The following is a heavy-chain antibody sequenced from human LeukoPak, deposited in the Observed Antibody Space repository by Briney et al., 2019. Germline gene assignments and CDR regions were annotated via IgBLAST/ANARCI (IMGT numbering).Heavy chain of an antibody. CDR1: GFTVSSNY. D-gene: IGHD4-23*01. CDR3: AANGGPFDF. J-gene: IGHJ4*02. CDR2: IKQEGNEK. V-gene: IGHV3-7*05. Sequence: TGGSLRLSCAASGFTVSSNYMSWVRQAPGKGLEFVANIKQEGNEKYYVDSVKGRFTISRDNAKNSLYLQMNGLRAEDTAVYYCAANGGPFDFWGQGTLVTVSA.